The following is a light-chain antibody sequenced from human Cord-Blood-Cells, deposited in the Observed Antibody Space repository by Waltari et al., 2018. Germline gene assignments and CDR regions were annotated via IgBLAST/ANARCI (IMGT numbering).Light chain of an antibody. CDR2: DAS. CDR1: QSVSSY. J-gene: IGKJ2*03. Sequence: EIVLTQSPATLSLSPGERATLSCRASQSVSSYLAWYQQKPSQAPRLLIYDASNRATGIPARFSGSGSVTDFTLTISSLEPEYFAVYYCQQRSNWPRSFGQGTKLEIK. CDR3: QQRSNWPRS. V-gene: IGKV3-11*01.